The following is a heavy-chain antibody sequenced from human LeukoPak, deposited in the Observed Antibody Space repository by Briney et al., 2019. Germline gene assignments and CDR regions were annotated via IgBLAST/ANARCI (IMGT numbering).Heavy chain of an antibody. CDR3: ARDRSFSSGWD. J-gene: IGHJ4*02. V-gene: IGHV4-31*03. CDR1: GGSISSGGYY. CDR2: IYYSGST. Sequence: KPSETLSLTCTVSGGSISSGGYYWSWIRQHPGKGLEWIGYIYYSGSTDYNPSLKSRVTISIDTSKNQFSLKLNSVTAADTAVYYCARDRSFSSGWDWGQGNLVIVSS. D-gene: IGHD6-19*01.